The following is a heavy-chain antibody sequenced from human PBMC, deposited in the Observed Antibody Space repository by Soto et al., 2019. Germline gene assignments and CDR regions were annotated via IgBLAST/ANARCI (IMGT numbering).Heavy chain of an antibody. CDR3: ARGLTTVTTWSVGYYYGLDV. V-gene: IGHV1-69*01. CDR2: IIPIFGTA. Sequence: QVQLVQSGAEVKKPGSSVKVSCKASGGTFSSYAISWVRQAPGQGLVWMGGIIPIFGTANYAQKFQGRVTITADESTSTAYMELSSLRSEDTAVYYCARGLTTVTTWSVGYYYGLDVWGQGTTVTVSS. D-gene: IGHD4-17*01. CDR1: GGTFSSYA. J-gene: IGHJ6*02.